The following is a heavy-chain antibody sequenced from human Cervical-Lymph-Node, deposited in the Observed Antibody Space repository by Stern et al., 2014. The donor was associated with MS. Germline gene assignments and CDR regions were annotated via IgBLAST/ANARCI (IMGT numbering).Heavy chain of an antibody. CDR3: ARGRDGYKSHFDY. J-gene: IGHJ4*02. CDR2: IYYSGSN. D-gene: IGHD5-24*01. V-gene: IGHV4-31*03. Sequence: QVQLQESGPGLVKPSQTLSLTCTVSGGSISSGGYYWSWIRQHPGKGLEWIGSIYYSGSNHYNPSLKSRVTISVDTSKNQFSLQMGSVAAADTAVYYCARGRDGYKSHFDYWGQGTLVTVSS. CDR1: GGSISSGGYY.